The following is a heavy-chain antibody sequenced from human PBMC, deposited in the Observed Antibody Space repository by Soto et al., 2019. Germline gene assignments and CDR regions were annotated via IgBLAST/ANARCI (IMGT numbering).Heavy chain of an antibody. CDR2: ITDSGGST. V-gene: IGHV3-23*01. CDR1: GFTFSSGA. CDR3: AKLYWNPRYLDY. Sequence: VSLRLCCAASGFTFSSGARTWVHQATGKGLGWVSSITDSGGSTGYAACVKGRLTISRDNWKSTLYLQVNSLRAEDTAVYDCAKLYWNPRYLDYCGKGTRVGVSS. J-gene: IGHJ4*02. D-gene: IGHD1-1*01.